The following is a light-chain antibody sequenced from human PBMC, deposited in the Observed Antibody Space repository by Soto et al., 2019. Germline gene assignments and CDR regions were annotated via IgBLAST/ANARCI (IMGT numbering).Light chain of an antibody. CDR2: DVS. CDR3: QQYNSYPWT. J-gene: IGKJ1*01. CDR1: QGISSY. V-gene: IGKV1-8*01. Sequence: IQMTQSPSSLSASTGGRVTITCRASQGISSYLAWYQQKPGKAPKLLIYDVSSLESGVPSRFSGSGSGTEFTLAISSLQPDDFATYYCQQYNSYPWTFGQGTKVDIK.